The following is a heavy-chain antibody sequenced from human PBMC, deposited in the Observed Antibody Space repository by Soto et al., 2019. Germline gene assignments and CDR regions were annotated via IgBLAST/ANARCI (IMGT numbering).Heavy chain of an antibody. J-gene: IGHJ6*02. V-gene: IGHV4-4*02. D-gene: IGHD3-22*01. CDR3: ARDPIYDSSGYYYGMDV. CDR1: GCSISSSNW. Sequence: SETLSLTCAVSGCSISSSNWWSWVRQPPGKGLEWIGEIYHSGSTNYNPSLKSRVTISVDTSKNQFSLKLSSVTAADTAVYYCARDPIYDSSGYYYGMDVWGQGTTVTVSS. CDR2: IYHSGST.